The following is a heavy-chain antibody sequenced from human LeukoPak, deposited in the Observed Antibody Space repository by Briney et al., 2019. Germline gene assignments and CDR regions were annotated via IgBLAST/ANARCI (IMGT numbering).Heavy chain of an antibody. CDR3: ARVVIRPYYFDY. Sequence: PGGSLRLSCAASGFIVSSNYMSWVRQAPGKGLEWVSVIYSGGITDYAYSVKGRFTISRDNSKNTLHLQMNNLRAEDTAVYYCARVVIRPYYFDYWGQGTLVTVSS. CDR2: IYSGGIT. J-gene: IGHJ4*02. V-gene: IGHV3-66*01. CDR1: GFIVSSNY. D-gene: IGHD4-23*01.